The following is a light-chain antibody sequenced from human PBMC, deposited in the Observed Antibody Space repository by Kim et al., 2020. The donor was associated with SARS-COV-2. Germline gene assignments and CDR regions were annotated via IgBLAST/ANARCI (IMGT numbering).Light chain of an antibody. Sequence: EIVLTQSPGTLSLSPGERATLSCRASQSVSSSYIAWYQQKPGQAPKLLIYGASSGATGIPDRFRGSGSGTDFTLTISRLEPEDFAVYYCQQYDRPPWKFGLGTKVDIK. V-gene: IGKV3-20*01. CDR2: GAS. J-gene: IGKJ1*01. CDR3: QQYDRPPWK. CDR1: QSVSSSY.